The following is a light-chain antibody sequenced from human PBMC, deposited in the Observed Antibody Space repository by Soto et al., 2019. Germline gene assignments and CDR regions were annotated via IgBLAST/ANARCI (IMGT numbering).Light chain of an antibody. V-gene: IGKV3-15*01. J-gene: IGKJ4*01. CDR2: GAS. CDR3: QQYYTWPLT. CDR1: QSVSSN. Sequence: EIVMTQSPATVSVYPGERTTLSCRASQSVSSNLAWYQQKPGQAPRLLIYGASTRATGIPARFSGSGSGTEFTLTISSLQSEDFAVYYCQQYYTWPLTFGGGTKV.